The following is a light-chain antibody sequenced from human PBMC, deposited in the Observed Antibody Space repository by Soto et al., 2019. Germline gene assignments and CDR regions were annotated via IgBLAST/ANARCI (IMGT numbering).Light chain of an antibody. CDR1: QSVSNSY. V-gene: IGKV3-20*01. Sequence: IALTQSPSTLSLSPGERATLSCRASQSVSNSYLAWYQQKPGQAPRLLIYGASSRATGIPDRFSGSGSGTDFTLTISRLEPEDFAVYYCQQYGSSPQGTFGQGTKVDI. J-gene: IGKJ1*01. CDR2: GAS. CDR3: QQYGSSPQGT.